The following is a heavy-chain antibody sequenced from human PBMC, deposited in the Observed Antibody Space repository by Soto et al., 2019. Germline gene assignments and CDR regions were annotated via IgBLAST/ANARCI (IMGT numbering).Heavy chain of an antibody. CDR1: GGSISSYY. Sequence: SETLSLTCTVSGGSISSYYWSWIRQPPGKGLEWIGYIYYSGSTNYNPSLKSRVTISVDTSKNQFSLKLSSVTAADTAVYYCARVGGIAAAGTIDPWGQGTLVTVSS. V-gene: IGHV4-59*01. J-gene: IGHJ5*02. CDR3: ARVGGIAAAGTIDP. D-gene: IGHD6-13*01. CDR2: IYYSGST.